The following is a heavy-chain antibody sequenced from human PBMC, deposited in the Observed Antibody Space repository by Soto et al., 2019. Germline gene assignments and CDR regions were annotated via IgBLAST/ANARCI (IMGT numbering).Heavy chain of an antibody. Sequence: QVQLQESGPGLVQPSGTLSLTCAVSGGSISSSNWWSWVRQPPGKGLEWIGEIFHTETTNYNPSLKSRVTISVDKSKNQFSLKLYSVTAADTAVYYCARVPARFNWFDPWGQGTLVTVSS. CDR1: GGSISSSNW. CDR2: IFHTETT. V-gene: IGHV4-4*02. CDR3: ARVPARFNWFDP. J-gene: IGHJ5*02. D-gene: IGHD2-2*01.